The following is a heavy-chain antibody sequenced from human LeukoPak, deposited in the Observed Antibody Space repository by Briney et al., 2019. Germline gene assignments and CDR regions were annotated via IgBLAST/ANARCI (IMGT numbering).Heavy chain of an antibody. Sequence: SETLSLTCAVYGGSFSGYYWSWIRQPPGKGLEWIGEINHSGSTNYNPSLKSRVTISVDTSKNQFSLKLSSVTAADTAFYYCARQYSTNWYDDRGWFDPWGQGTLVTVSS. V-gene: IGHV4-34*01. D-gene: IGHD6-13*01. CDR3: ARQYSTNWYDDRGWFDP. CDR1: GGSFSGYY. J-gene: IGHJ5*02. CDR2: INHSGST.